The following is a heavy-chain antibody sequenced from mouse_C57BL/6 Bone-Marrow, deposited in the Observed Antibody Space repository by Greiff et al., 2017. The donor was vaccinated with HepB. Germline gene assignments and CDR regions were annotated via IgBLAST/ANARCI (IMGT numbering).Heavy chain of an antibody. J-gene: IGHJ3*01. D-gene: IGHD2-1*01. V-gene: IGHV2-6*03. CDR1: GFSLTSYG. Sequence: VQLVASVPFLFAPSHILSITCTVSGFSLTSYGVHWVRQPPGKGLEWLVVIWSDGSTTYNSALKSRLSISKDNSKSQVFLKMNSLQTDDTAMYYCASYGNYAWFAYWGQGTLVTVSA. CDR3: ASYGNYAWFAY. CDR2: IWSDGST.